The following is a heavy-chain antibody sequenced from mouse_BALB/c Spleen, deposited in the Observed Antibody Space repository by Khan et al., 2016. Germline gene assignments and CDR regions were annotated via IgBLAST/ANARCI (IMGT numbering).Heavy chain of an antibody. CDR1: GYSITSDYA. V-gene: IGHV3-2*02. D-gene: IGHD1-1*01. CDR2: ISYSGST. J-gene: IGHJ4*01. Sequence: EVQLQESGPGLVKPSQSLSLTCTVTGYSITSDYAWNWIRQFPGNRLEWMGYISYSGSTSYKPSLKSRISITRDTSKNQFFLQLNSVTSEDTATYYCARSDYGDKDAMDYWGQGTSATVSS. CDR3: ARSDYGDKDAMDY.